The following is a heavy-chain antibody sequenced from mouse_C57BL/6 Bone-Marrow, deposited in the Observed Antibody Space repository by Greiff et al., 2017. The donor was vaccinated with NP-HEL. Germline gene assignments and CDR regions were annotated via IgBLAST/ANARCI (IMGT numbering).Heavy chain of an antibody. D-gene: IGHD2-2*01. V-gene: IGHV1-62-2*01. CDR3: ARHEGLWLRRPWFAY. CDR2: FYPGSGSI. CDR1: GYTFTEYT. Sequence: VQGVESGAELVKPGASVKLSCKASGYTFTEYTIHWVKQRSGQGLEWIGWFYPGSGSIKYNEKFKDKATLTADKSSSTVYMELSRLTSEDSAVYFCARHEGLWLRRPWFAYWGQGTLVTVSA. J-gene: IGHJ3*01.